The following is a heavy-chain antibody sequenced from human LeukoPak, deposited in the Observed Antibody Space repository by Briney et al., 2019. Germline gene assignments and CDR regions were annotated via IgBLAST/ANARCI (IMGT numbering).Heavy chain of an antibody. CDR1: GGTFSSYA. Sequence: SVKVSCKASGGTFSSYAINWVRQAPGQGHEWMGGIIPIFGTTKYAQKFQGRVTITADKSTSTAYMELSRLRSDDTAVYYCARVDTAMVAGGGDYWGQGTLVTVSS. J-gene: IGHJ4*02. V-gene: IGHV1-69*06. D-gene: IGHD5-18*01. CDR3: ARVDTAMVAGGGDY. CDR2: IIPIFGTT.